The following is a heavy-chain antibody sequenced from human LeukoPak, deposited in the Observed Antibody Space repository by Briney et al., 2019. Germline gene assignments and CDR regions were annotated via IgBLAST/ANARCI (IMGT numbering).Heavy chain of an antibody. D-gene: IGHD3-10*01. CDR1: GFKFTGYD. J-gene: IGHJ5*02. V-gene: IGHV1-8*01. Sequence: ASVKVSCKASGFKFTGYDINWVRQASGRGLEWMGWMNPNNGKTGYAQQFQGRVTMTRDTSTSTAYMELRGLISEDTAVYYCVRDGEGVAISVNYWFDPWGQGTLVTVSS. CDR3: VRDGEGVAISVNYWFDP. CDR2: MNPNNGKT.